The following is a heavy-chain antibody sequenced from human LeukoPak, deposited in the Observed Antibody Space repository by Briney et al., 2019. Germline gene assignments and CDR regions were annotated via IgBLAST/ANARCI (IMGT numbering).Heavy chain of an antibody. J-gene: IGHJ4*02. Sequence: APVKVSCKASGYTFTSYYMHWVRQAPGQGLEWMGIINPSGGSTSYAQKFQGRVTMTRDTSTSTVYMELSSLRSEDTAVYYCASSRVGADYFDYWGQGTLVTVSS. D-gene: IGHD1-26*01. CDR2: INPSGGST. CDR3: ASSRVGADYFDY. V-gene: IGHV1-46*01. CDR1: GYTFTSYY.